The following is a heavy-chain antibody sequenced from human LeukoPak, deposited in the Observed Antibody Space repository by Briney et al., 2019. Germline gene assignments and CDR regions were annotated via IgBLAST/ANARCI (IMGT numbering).Heavy chain of an antibody. Sequence: GGSLRLSCAPSGFPFRRYSMNWVCQAPGGRVECVSSISSRGAYIFYADSLKGRFTISRDNAKNPLYLKMSSVSAEDTAVYYCAREPTTVSPPGWGQGTLVTVSS. J-gene: IGHJ4*02. V-gene: IGHV3-21*04. CDR1: GFPFRRYS. CDR2: ISSRGAYI. D-gene: IGHD4-11*01. CDR3: AREPTTVSPPG.